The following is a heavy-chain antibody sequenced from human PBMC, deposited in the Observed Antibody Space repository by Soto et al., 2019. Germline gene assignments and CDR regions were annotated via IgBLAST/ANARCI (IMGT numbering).Heavy chain of an antibody. CDR3: ARDSGEGDAFDI. CDR1: GFTFSSYG. CDR2: IWYDGSNK. Sequence: GGSLRLSCAASGFTFSSYGMHWVRQAPGKGLEWVAVIWYDGSNKYYADSVKGRFTISRDNSKNTLYLQMNSLRAEDTAVYYCARDSGEGDAFDIWGQGTMVTVSS. D-gene: IGHD3-16*01. J-gene: IGHJ3*02. V-gene: IGHV3-33*01.